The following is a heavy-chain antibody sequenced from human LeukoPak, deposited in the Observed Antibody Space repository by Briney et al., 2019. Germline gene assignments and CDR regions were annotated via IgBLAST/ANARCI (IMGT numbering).Heavy chain of an antibody. J-gene: IGHJ6*02. CDR1: GFTFSSYA. CDR3: AKDSSGWYFDYYYGMDV. D-gene: IGHD6-19*01. Sequence: GRSLRLSCAASGFTFSSYAMSWVRQAPGKGLELVSAISGSGGSTYYADSVKGRFTISRDNSKNTLYLQMNSLRAEDTAVYYCAKDSSGWYFDYYYGMDVWDQGTTVTVSS. V-gene: IGHV3-23*01. CDR2: ISGSGGST.